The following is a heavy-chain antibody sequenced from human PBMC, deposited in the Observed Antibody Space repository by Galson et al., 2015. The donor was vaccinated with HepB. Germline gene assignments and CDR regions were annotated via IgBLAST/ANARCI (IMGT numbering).Heavy chain of an antibody. V-gene: IGHV3-23*01. D-gene: IGHD3-22*01. Sequence: SLRLSCAASGFTFSSYAMSWVRQAPGKGLEWVSAISGSGGSTYYADSVKGRFTISRDKSKNTLYLQMNSLRAEDTAVYYCARRGYYYDSSGYHDAFDIWGQGTMVTVSS. CDR3: ARRGYYYDSSGYHDAFDI. CDR2: ISGSGGST. J-gene: IGHJ3*02. CDR1: GFTFSSYA.